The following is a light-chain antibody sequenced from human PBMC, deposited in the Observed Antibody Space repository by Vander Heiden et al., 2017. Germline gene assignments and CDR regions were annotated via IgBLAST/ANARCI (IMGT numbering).Light chain of an antibody. CDR2: LGS. CDR1: QSLLHSNGYNC. J-gene: IGKJ3*01. CDR3: MQALQTPVFT. V-gene: IGKV2-28*01. Sequence: DIVMTQSPLSLPVTPGEPASISCRSSQSLLHSNGYNCLDWYLQKPGQSPQLLIYLGSNRASGVPDRFSGSGSGTDFTLKISRVEAEDVGVYYCMQALQTPVFTFGPGTKVDIK.